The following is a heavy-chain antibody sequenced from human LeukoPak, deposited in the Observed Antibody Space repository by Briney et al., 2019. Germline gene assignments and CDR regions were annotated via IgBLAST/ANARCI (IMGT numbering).Heavy chain of an antibody. CDR2: INPNSGGT. J-gene: IGHJ6*02. Sequence: ASVKVSCKASGYTFTGYYMHWVRQAPGQGLEWMGWINPNSGGTNDAQKFQGRVTMTRDTSISTAYMELSRLRSDDTAVYYCARGALGYCSSTSCYAAEYYYYYYGMDVWGQGTTVTVSS. D-gene: IGHD2-2*01. V-gene: IGHV1-2*02. CDR3: ARGALGYCSSTSCYAAEYYYYYYGMDV. CDR1: GYTFTGYY.